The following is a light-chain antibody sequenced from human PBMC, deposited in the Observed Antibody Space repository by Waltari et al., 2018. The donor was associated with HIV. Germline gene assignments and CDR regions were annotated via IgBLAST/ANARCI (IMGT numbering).Light chain of an antibody. CDR2: GAS. CDR3: QQYDSSPPAYT. J-gene: IGKJ2*01. V-gene: IGKV3-20*01. CDR1: QSVSSSY. Sequence: IVLTQSPGTLSLSPGERATPSCRASQSVSSSYLAWYQQKPGQAPRLLIYGASSRATGIPDRFTGSGSGTDFTLTITRLEPEDFVLYYCQQYDSSPPAYTFGQGTKLEIK.